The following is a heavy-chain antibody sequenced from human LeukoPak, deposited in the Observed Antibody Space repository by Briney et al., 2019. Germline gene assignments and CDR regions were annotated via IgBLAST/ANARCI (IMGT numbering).Heavy chain of an antibody. CDR2: INHSGST. V-gene: IGHV4-34*01. CDR1: GGSFSGYY. Sequence: SSETLSLTCAVYGGSFSGYYWSWIRQPPGPGLEWIGEINHSGSTNYDPSLQGRVTISVDTSKHQSSLKLSSVTPADTAVYYCARRRVVVVAATVPSLKRYWYFDLWGRGTLVTVSS. J-gene: IGHJ2*01. D-gene: IGHD2-15*01. CDR3: ARRRVVVVAATVPSLKRYWYFDL.